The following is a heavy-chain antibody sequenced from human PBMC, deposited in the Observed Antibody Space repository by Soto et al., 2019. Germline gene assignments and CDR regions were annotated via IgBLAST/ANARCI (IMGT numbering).Heavy chain of an antibody. Sequence: XATLSLTFTVSGGPISSSSYYWGWIRQPPGKGLEWIGSIYYSGSTYYNPSLKSRVTISVDTSKNQFSLKLSSVTAADTAVYYCERPVDDWFDPWGQGTLVTVSS. J-gene: IGHJ5*02. CDR3: ERPVDDWFDP. CDR2: IYYSGST. D-gene: IGHD5-12*01. V-gene: IGHV4-39*01. CDR1: GGPISSSSYY.